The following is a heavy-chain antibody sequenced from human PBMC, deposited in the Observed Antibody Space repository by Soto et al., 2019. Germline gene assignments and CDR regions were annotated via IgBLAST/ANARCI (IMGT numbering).Heavy chain of an antibody. V-gene: IGHV2-5*02. CDR2: IYWDDDK. D-gene: IGHD3-22*01. Sequence: QITLRESGPSLVKPTQTLTLTCSFSGFSLSTGGLSVAWIRQPPGKALEWLALIYWDDDKRYSPSLETRLTLSKDTSKNEVVLTMTNMDPADTGTYYCAHRNYYDARGSFGYHYGMDVWGQGTAVTVSS. CDR1: GFSLSTGGLS. J-gene: IGHJ6*02. CDR3: AHRNYYDARGSFGYHYGMDV.